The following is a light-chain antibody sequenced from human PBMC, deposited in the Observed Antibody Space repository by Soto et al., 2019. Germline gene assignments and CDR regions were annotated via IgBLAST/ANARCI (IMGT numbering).Light chain of an antibody. CDR3: QSYDSSLSDVV. CDR1: SSNIGAGYD. Sequence: QSVLTQPPSVSGAPGQRVTISCTGSSSNIGAGYDVHWYQQLPGTAPKLLIYGNSNRPSGVPDRFSGSKSGTSASLAITGLQAEAEADYDCQSYDSSLSDVVFGGGTKVTVL. CDR2: GNS. V-gene: IGLV1-40*01. J-gene: IGLJ2*01.